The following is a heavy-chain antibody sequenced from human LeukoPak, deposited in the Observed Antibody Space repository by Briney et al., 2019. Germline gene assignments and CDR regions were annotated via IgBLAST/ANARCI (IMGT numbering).Heavy chain of an antibody. CDR2: ISSSSSYI. Sequence: PGGSLRLSCAASGFTISSYSMNWVRQAPGKGLEWVSSISSSSSYIYYADSVKGRFTISRDNAKNSLYLQMNSLRAEDTAVYYCARVSGYQLLTGTFDYWGQGTLVTVSS. CDR1: GFTISSYS. J-gene: IGHJ4*02. D-gene: IGHD2-2*01. CDR3: ARVSGYQLLTGTFDY. V-gene: IGHV3-21*01.